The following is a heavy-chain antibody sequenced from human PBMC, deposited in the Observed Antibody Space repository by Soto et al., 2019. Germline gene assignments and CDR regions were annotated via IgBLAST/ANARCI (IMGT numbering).Heavy chain of an antibody. Sequence: ASVKVSCKASGYTFTSYDINWVRQATGQGLEWMGWMNPNSGNTGYAQKFQGRVTMTRNTSISTAYMELSSLRSEDTAVYYCAGGLSSSWYEVYYYYGMDVWGQGTTVTVSS. CDR3: AGGLSSSWYEVYYYYGMDV. J-gene: IGHJ6*02. CDR2: MNPNSGNT. D-gene: IGHD6-13*01. CDR1: GYTFTSYD. V-gene: IGHV1-8*01.